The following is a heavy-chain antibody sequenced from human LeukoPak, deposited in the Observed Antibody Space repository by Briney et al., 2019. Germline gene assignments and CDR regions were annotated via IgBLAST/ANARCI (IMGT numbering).Heavy chain of an antibody. CDR1: GDSISSGGYY. CDR2: IYYSGST. Sequence: SQTVSLTCTGSGDSISSGGYYWSWIRQHPGKGLEWVGYIYYSGSTYYNPSLKSRVTISVDTSKNQFSLKLSSVTAADTAVYYCARESHDYVHFDYWGQGTLVTVSS. J-gene: IGHJ4*02. D-gene: IGHD3-16*01. V-gene: IGHV4-31*03. CDR3: ARESHDYVHFDY.